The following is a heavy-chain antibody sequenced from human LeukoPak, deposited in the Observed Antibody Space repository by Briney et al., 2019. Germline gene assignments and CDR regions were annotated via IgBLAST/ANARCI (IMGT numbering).Heavy chain of an antibody. V-gene: IGHV3-30*03. Sequence: PGGSLRLSRAASGFTFSIYGMHWVRQAPAKGLEGAAVISYDGSNKYYAASVKRRFTIYTHNSKNTRYLQMNSLRAEDTAVYDCASNPGGQSYYWGQGTLVSVSS. CDR3: ASNPGGQSYY. D-gene: IGHD3-16*01. J-gene: IGHJ4*02. CDR2: ISYDGSNK. CDR1: GFTFSIYG.